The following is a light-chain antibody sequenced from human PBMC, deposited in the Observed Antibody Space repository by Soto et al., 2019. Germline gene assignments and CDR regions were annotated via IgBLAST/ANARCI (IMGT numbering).Light chain of an antibody. CDR1: QDISNY. CDR2: DAS. CDR3: QQYDNLPVT. J-gene: IGKJ3*01. V-gene: IGKV1-33*01. Sequence: DIQMTQSPSSLSASVGDRVTITCQASQDISNYLNWYQQKPGKAPKLLIYDASNLETGVPSRFSGSGSGTDFTFTISSLQPEDIATYYCQQYDNLPVTSGPGTKVDIK.